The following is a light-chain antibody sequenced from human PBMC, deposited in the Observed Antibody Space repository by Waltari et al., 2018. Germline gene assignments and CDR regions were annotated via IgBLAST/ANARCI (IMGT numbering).Light chain of an antibody. Sequence: DIQITQSPSTLSASVGDRVTITCRTSQTISNWLACYQQKPGKAPKLLIYKASLLQSGVPSRFSGRGSGTEFTFTISSLQPDDFATYYCQQYNSYSLTFGGGTKVEIK. CDR3: QQYNSYSLT. CDR1: QTISNW. J-gene: IGKJ4*01. V-gene: IGKV1-5*03. CDR2: KAS.